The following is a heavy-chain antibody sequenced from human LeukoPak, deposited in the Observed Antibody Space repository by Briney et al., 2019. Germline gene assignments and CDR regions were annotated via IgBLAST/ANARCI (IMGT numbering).Heavy chain of an antibody. CDR2: INSDGSST. D-gene: IGHD2-15*01. CDR3: VTSYCSGGSCYSASGY. Sequence: GGSLRLSCAASGFTFSSYWMHWVRQAPGKGLVWVSRINSDGSSTSYADSVKGRFTISRDNAKNTLYLQMNSLRAEDSAVYYCVTSYCSGGSCYSASGYWSQGTLVTVSS. V-gene: IGHV3-74*01. J-gene: IGHJ4*02. CDR1: GFTFSSYW.